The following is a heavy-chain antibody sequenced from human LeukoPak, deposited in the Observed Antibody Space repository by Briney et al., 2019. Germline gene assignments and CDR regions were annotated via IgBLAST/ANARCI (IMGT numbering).Heavy chain of an antibody. CDR2: ISSSGSTI. J-gene: IGHJ4*02. D-gene: IGHD4-17*01. V-gene: IGHV3-48*03. CDR3: ARFLYGDYALDY. Sequence: GGSPRLSCAASGFTFSSYEMNWDRQAPGKGLEWVSYISSSGSTIYYADSVKGRFTISRDNAKNSLYLQMNSLRAEDTAVYYCARFLYGDYALDYWGQGTLVTVSS. CDR1: GFTFSSYE.